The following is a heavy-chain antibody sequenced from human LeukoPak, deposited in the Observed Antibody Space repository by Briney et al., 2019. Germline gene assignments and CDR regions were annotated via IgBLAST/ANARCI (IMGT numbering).Heavy chain of an antibody. CDR1: GFTVSSNY. Sequence: GGSLRLSCAASGFTVSSNYMSWVRQAPGRGLEWVSVIYSGGSTYYADSVKGRFTISRDNSKNTLYLQMNSLRSEDTAVYYCARRPSVGGFDPWGQGTLVTVSS. V-gene: IGHV3-53*05. CDR3: ARRPSVGGFDP. D-gene: IGHD6-6*01. CDR2: IYSGGST. J-gene: IGHJ5*02.